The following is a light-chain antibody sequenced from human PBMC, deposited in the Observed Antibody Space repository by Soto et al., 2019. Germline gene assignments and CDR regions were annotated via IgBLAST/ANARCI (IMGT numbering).Light chain of an antibody. CDR3: QSYDADILI. J-gene: IGLJ2*01. V-gene: IGLV6-57*01. CDR1: SGNIVSNY. Sequence: NFMLTHPHSVSGSPGKTVTISCTRSSGNIVSNYVQWYQQRPGSSPTTVIFEDDDRPSGVPDRFSASLDTSTSSASLAISGLKPEDEADYYRQSYDADILIFGGGTKLTVL. CDR2: EDD.